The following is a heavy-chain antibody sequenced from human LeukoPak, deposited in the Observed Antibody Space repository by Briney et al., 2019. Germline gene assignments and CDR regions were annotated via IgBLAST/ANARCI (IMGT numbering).Heavy chain of an antibody. V-gene: IGHV3-23*01. Sequence: PGGSLRLSCAASGFTFADYAMSWVRQAPGKGLEWVSGISGSGGSTYYADSVKGRFTVSRDDSKNTLYLQMNSLRGDDTAVYYCAKDGTSYYYIYYWGQGTLVTVSS. D-gene: IGHD2/OR15-2a*01. CDR3: AKDGTSYYYIYY. J-gene: IGHJ4*02. CDR2: ISGSGGST. CDR1: GFTFADYA.